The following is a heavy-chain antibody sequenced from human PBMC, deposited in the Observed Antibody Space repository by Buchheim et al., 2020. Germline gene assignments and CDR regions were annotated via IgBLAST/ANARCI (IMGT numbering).Heavy chain of an antibody. CDR1: GFTFSDYY. V-gene: IGHV3-11*01. J-gene: IGHJ6*01. CDR3: ARDLLPRIAAPPGDYYYYGMDV. D-gene: IGHD6-6*01. Sequence: QVQLVESGGGLVQPGGSLRLSCAASGFTFSDYYMSWIRQAPGKGLEWVSYISSSGSTIYYADSVKGRFTISRDNAKNSLYLQMNSLRAEDTAVYYCARDLLPRIAAPPGDYYYYGMDVWGQGTT. CDR2: ISSSGSTI.